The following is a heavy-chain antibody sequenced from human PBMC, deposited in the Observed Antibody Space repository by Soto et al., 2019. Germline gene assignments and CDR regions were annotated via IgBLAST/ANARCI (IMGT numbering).Heavy chain of an antibody. D-gene: IGHD5-18*01. CDR2: IYYSGST. CDR3: ASARSLSVDTKMVYGY. Sequence: PSETLSLTCTVSGGSISSGGYYWSWIRQHPGKGLEWIGYIYYSGSTYYNPSLKSRVIISVDTSKNQFSLKLSSVTAADTAVYYCASARSLSVDTKMVYGYWGQGTLVTVS. CDR1: GGSISSGGYY. J-gene: IGHJ4*02. V-gene: IGHV4-31*03.